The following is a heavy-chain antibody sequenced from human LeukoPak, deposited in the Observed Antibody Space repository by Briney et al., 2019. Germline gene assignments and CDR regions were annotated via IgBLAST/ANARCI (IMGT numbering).Heavy chain of an antibody. Sequence: ASVKVSCKASGYTFTGYYMHWVRQAPGQGLEWMGWINPNSGGTNYAQKFQGRVTMTRDTPISTAYMELSRLRSDDTAVYYCARDPTLVDDYVWGSYRWNNWFDPWGQGTLVTVSS. CDR3: ARDPTLVDDYVWGSYRWNNWFDP. CDR1: GYTFTGYY. D-gene: IGHD3-16*02. J-gene: IGHJ5*02. V-gene: IGHV1-2*02. CDR2: INPNSGGT.